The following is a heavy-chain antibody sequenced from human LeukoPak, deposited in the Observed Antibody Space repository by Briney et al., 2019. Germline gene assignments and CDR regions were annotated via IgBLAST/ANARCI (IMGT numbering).Heavy chain of an antibody. CDR2: ISSSGAYI. CDR3: ARGFPPAH. J-gene: IGHJ4*02. D-gene: IGHD3-10*01. Sequence: GGSLRLSCTASGFTFITYSMNWVRQAPGKGLEWVSSISSSGAYIYYADSVKGRFTISRDSSKNTLYLQMQSLRAEDTAVYYCARGFPPAHWGQGTLVTVSS. CDR1: GFTFITYS. V-gene: IGHV3-21*04.